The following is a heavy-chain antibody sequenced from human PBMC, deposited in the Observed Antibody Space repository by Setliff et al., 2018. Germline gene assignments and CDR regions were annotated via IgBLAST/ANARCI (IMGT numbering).Heavy chain of an antibody. CDR1: GGSFSGYY. J-gene: IGHJ4*02. V-gene: IGHV4-34*01. Sequence: SETLSLTCAVYGGSFSGYYWSWIRQPPGKGLEWIGEINHSGSTNYNPSLKSRVTISVDTSKNQFSLKLSSVTAADTAVYYCASAQGVAATEAGYWGQGTLVTVSS. CDR3: ASAQGVAATEAGY. CDR2: INHSGST. D-gene: IGHD2-15*01.